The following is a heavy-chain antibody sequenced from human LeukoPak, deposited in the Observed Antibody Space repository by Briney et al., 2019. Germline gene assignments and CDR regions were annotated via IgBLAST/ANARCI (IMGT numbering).Heavy chain of an antibody. CDR1: GYTFTSYY. V-gene: IGHV1-46*01. CDR2: INPSGGST. Sequence: ASVKVSFKASGYTFTSYYMHWVRQGPGQGLEWMGIINPSGGSTSYAQKFQGRVTMTRDMSTNTVYMDMSSLRSEDTAVFYCVRGASSIAVLNQFWYFQLWGHGTLVTVSS. D-gene: IGHD6-6*01. J-gene: IGHJ2*01. CDR3: VRGASSIAVLNQFWYFQL.